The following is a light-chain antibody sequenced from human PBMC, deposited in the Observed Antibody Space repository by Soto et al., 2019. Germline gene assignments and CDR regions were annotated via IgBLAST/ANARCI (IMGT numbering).Light chain of an antibody. Sequence: DIQMTQSPSTLSASVGARVTISCRAGQSTSNSLAWYQRKPGKAPKVLIYGTSSLESGVPSRFSGSGYGTEFTLTISSLQPEDVATYYCLQYKSYWTFGQGTKVEI. CDR2: GTS. V-gene: IGKV1-5*01. CDR3: LQYKSYWT. CDR1: QSTSNS. J-gene: IGKJ1*01.